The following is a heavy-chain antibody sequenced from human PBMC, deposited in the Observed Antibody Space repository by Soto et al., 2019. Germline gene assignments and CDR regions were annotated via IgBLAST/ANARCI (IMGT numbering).Heavy chain of an antibody. CDR3: ARGWAPTYYDFWSGYYGIDP. CDR2: INHSGST. D-gene: IGHD3-3*01. V-gene: IGHV4-34*01. Sequence: SETLSLTCAVYGGSFSGYYWSWIRQPPGKGLEWIGEINHSGSTNYNPSLKSRVTISVDTSKNQFSLKLSSVTAADTAVYYCARGWAPTYYDFWSGYYGIDPWGQGTLVTVSS. CDR1: GGSFSGYY. J-gene: IGHJ5*02.